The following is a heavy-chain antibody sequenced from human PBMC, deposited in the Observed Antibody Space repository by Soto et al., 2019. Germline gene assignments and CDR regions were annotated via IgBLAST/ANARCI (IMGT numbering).Heavy chain of an antibody. D-gene: IGHD6-13*01. CDR1: GDSVSSNSAA. J-gene: IGHJ6*02. Sequence: PSQTLSLTCAISGDSVSSNSAAWNWIRQSPSRGLEWLGRTYYRSKWYNDYAVSVKSRITINADTSKNQFSLQLNSVTPEDTAVYYCARDSSSWDYYYYYGLDVWGQGTTVTVSS. CDR3: ARDSSSWDYYYYYGLDV. CDR2: TYYRSKWYN. V-gene: IGHV6-1*01.